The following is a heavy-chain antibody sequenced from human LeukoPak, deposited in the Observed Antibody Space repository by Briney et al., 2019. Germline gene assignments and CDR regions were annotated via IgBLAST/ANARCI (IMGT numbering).Heavy chain of an antibody. CDR2: INYSGST. CDR3: ARFYRKTYKWNDQPDY. V-gene: IGHV4-34*01. CDR1: GVSLSGYH. D-gene: IGHD1-20*01. J-gene: IGHJ4*02. Sequence: SETLSLTCAVYGVSLSGYHWSWIRQPPGKGLEWIGGINYSGSTNYNPPLKSRVTLSLDTSKNQFSLKLNSVTAADTAVYYCARFYRKTYKWNDQPDYWGQGTLVTVSS.